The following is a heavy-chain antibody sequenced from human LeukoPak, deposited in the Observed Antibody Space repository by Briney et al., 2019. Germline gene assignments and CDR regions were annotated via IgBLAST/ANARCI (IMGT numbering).Heavy chain of an antibody. J-gene: IGHJ4*02. CDR3: AKSDPPAYDSRSIPLDY. D-gene: IGHD3-22*01. CDR1: GFSFSSYA. V-gene: IGHV3-23*01. CDR2: ISGSGGST. Sequence: GGSLRLSCAASGFSFSSYAMSWVRQAPEKGLEWVSTISGSGGSTYYADSVKVRFTISRDNSKNTLYLQLNSLRAEDTAIYYCAKSDPPAYDSRSIPLDYWGQGTLVTVSS.